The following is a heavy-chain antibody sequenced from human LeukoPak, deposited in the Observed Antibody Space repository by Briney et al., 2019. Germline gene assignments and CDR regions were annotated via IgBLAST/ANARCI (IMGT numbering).Heavy chain of an antibody. V-gene: IGHV4-31*03. CDR2: IYYSGST. CDR1: GGSINIGGYY. CDR3: ARDPPYYDSSGRDDDFDI. J-gene: IGHJ3*02. Sequence: TSEPLSLPCTVSGGSINIGGYYWRWVRRHAGKGLEWIGYIYYSGSTYDNPSLKSRVTISVDTSKNQFSLKLSSVTAADTAVYYCARDPPYYDSSGRDDDFDIWGQGTMVTVSS. D-gene: IGHD3-22*01.